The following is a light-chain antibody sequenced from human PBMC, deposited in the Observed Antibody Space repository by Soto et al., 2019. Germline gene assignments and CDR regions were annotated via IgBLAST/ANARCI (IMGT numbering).Light chain of an antibody. V-gene: IGLV2-8*01. CDR3: SSFAGSYSPYV. Sequence: QSVLTQPPSASGSPGQSVTISCTGTSSDIGVYDFVSWYQQHPGKAPKVIIYQVNKRPSGVPDRFSGSKSGNTASLTVSGLRPEDEADYFCSSFAGSYSPYVVGTGTKLTVL. CDR2: QVN. J-gene: IGLJ1*01. CDR1: SSDIGVYDF.